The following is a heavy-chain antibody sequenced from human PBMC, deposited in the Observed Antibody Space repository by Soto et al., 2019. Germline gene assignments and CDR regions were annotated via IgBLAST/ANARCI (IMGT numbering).Heavy chain of an antibody. D-gene: IGHD3-22*01. J-gene: IGHJ4*02. Sequence: NPGGSLRLSCAASGFTFSSYGMNWVRQAPGKGLEWVSSISSSSSYIYYADSVKGRFTISRDNAKNSLYLQMNSLRAEDTAVYYCAREPYYYDSSGYYPLDYWGQGTLVTVSS. CDR1: GFTFSSYG. CDR3: AREPYYYDSSGYYPLDY. V-gene: IGHV3-21*01. CDR2: ISSSSSYI.